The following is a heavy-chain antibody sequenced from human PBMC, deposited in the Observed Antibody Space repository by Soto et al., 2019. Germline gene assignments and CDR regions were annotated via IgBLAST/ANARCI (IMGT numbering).Heavy chain of an antibody. Sequence: SETLSLTCTVSGGSISSSSYYWGWIRQPPGKGLEWIGSIYYSGSTYYNPSLKSRFTISVDTSKNQFSLKLSSVTAADTAVYYCARSITMVRGVNWFDPWGQGTLVTVSS. CDR3: ARSITMVRGVNWFDP. J-gene: IGHJ5*02. V-gene: IGHV4-39*01. CDR2: IYYSGST. D-gene: IGHD3-10*01. CDR1: GGSISSSSYY.